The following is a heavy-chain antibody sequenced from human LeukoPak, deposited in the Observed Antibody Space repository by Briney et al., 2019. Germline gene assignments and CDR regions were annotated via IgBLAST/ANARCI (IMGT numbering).Heavy chain of an antibody. V-gene: IGHV4-38-2*02. D-gene: IGHD2-21*01. CDR2: IYHSGST. J-gene: IGHJ5*02. Sequence: KPSETLSLTCTVSGYSISSGYYWGWIRQPPGKGLEWIGSIYHSGSTYYNPSLKSRVTISVDRSKNQFSLKLSSVTAADTAVYYCARVSRLDCGGDCSRPNWFDPWGQGTLVTVSS. CDR1: GYSISSGYY. CDR3: ARVSRLDCGGDCSRPNWFDP.